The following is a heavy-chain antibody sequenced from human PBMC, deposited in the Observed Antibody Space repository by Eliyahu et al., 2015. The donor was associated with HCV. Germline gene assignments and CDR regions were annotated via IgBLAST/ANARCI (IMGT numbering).Heavy chain of an antibody. J-gene: IGHJ6*02. V-gene: IGHV4-39*01. D-gene: IGHD6-19*01. CDR1: GGPXNXRNYY. Sequence: QLQLQESGPGLVKPSETLSLTCAVSGGPXNXRNYYWAWXRQPPGKGLEWIGTIYYSGRTYYNPSLKSRVTISVDTSKNQFSLNLSSGTAADTAVYYCARHADSSPYFYKGMDVWGQGTTVTVSS. CDR3: ARHADSSPYFYKGMDV. CDR2: IYYSGRT.